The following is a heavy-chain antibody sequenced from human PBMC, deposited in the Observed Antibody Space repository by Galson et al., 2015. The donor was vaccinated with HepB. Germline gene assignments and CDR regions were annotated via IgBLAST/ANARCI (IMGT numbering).Heavy chain of an antibody. CDR3: AREGITMVRGANYYYMDV. CDR2: IWYDGSNK. D-gene: IGHD3-10*01. CDR1: GFTFSSYG. V-gene: IGHV3-33*01. Sequence: SLRLSCAASGFTFSSYGMHWVRQAPGKGLEWVAVIWYDGSNKYYADSVKGRFTISRDNSKNTLYLQMNSLRAEDTAVYYCAREGITMVRGANYYYMDVWGKGTTVTVSS. J-gene: IGHJ6*03.